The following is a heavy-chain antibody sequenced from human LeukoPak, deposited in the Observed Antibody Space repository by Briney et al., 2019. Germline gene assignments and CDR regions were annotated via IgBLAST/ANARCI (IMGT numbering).Heavy chain of an antibody. CDR3: ARESGLGGYFDY. D-gene: IGHD3/OR15-3a*01. CDR2: ISSSSSYI. Sequence: GGSLRLSCAASGFTFSSYSMNWVRQAPGKGLEWVSSISSSSSYIYYADSVKGRFTISRDNAKNSLYLQMNSLRAEDTAVYYCARESGLGGYFDYWGQGTLVTVSS. CDR1: GFTFSSYS. J-gene: IGHJ4*02. V-gene: IGHV3-21*01.